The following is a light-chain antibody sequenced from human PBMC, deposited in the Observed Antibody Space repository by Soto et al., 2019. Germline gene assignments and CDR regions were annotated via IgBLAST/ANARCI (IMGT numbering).Light chain of an antibody. V-gene: IGLV1-40*01. Sequence: QSVLTQPPSVSGAPGQRVTISCTGSSSNIGAGYDVHWYQQLPGTAPKLLIYGNSNRPSGVPDRFSGSKSGTSASLAITGLQAEDEADYYCQSYDSSLSGRGPWVFGGGTKLTVL. CDR1: SSNIGAGYD. CDR3: QSYDSSLSGRGPWV. CDR2: GNS. J-gene: IGLJ3*02.